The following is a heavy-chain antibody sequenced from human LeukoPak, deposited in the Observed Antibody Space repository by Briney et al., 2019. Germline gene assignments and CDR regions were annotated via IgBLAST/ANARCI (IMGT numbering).Heavy chain of an antibody. CDR3: ATRSSAAPAGY. CDR2: ISAYNGNT. Sequence: ASVKVSCKASGYTFTSYGMSWVRQAPGQGLEWMGWISAYNGNTNYAQKLQGRVTMTTDTSTSTAYMELRSLRSDDTAVYYCATRSSAAPAGYWGQGTLVTVSS. V-gene: IGHV1-18*01. D-gene: IGHD2-2*01. J-gene: IGHJ4*02. CDR1: GYTFTSYG.